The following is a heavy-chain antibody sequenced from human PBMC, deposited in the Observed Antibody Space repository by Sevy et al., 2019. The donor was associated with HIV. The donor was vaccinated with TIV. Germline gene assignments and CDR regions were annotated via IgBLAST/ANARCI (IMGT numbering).Heavy chain of an antibody. CDR2: INPNSGGT. CDR1: GYTFTGYY. D-gene: IGHD3-10*01. V-gene: IGHV1-2*02. J-gene: IGHJ4*02. Sequence: ASMKVSCKASGYTFTGYYMHWVRQAPGQGLEWMGWINPNSGGTNYAQKFQGRVTMTRDTSISTAYMELSRLRSDDTAVYYCARESSPIYGSGSYCFDYWGQGTLVTVSS. CDR3: ARESSPIYGSGSYCFDY.